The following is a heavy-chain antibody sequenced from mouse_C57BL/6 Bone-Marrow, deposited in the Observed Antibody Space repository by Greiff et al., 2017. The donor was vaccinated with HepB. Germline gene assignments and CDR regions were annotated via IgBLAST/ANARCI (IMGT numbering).Heavy chain of an antibody. V-gene: IGHV1-61*01. CDR1: GYTFTSYW. Sequence: QVHVKQPGAELVRPGSSVKLSCKASGYTFTSYWMDWVKQRPGQGLEWIGNIYPSDSATHYNQKFKDKATLTVDKSSSTAYMQLSSLTSEDSAVYYCARYHSGAMDYWGQGTSVTVSS. D-gene: IGHD1-2*01. J-gene: IGHJ4*01. CDR3: ARYHSGAMDY. CDR2: IYPSDSAT.